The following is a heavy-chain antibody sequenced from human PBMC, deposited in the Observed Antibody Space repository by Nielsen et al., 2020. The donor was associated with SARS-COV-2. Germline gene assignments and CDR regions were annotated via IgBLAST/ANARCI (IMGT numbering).Heavy chain of an antibody. CDR2: ISYEGSKK. CDR3: AKRRAVFMLSFGGEGALDV. J-gene: IGHJ6*02. D-gene: IGHD3-16*01. V-gene: IGHV3-30*18. Sequence: GESLKISCAASGFTFNNYGFHWVRQAPGKGLEWVASISYEGSKKYYADSLTGRFTVSRDTSQNTVYLQMNSLSVEDTAVYYCAKRRAVFMLSFGGEGALDVWGQGTTVSVTS. CDR1: GFTFNNYG.